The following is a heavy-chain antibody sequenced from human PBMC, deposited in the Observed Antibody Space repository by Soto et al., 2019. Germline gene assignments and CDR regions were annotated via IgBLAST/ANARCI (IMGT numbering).Heavy chain of an antibody. CDR3: AHLTSWGEGAPFDI. CDR2: IYWDDDK. Sequence: QITLKESGPTLVKPTQTLTLTCIFSGFSLSTSGVGVGWIRQPPGKALEWLAVIYWDDDKRYSPSLRSRVTITRDTSKNQVVFTMTNMDPEDTGTFYCAHLTSWGEGAPFDIWGQGTKVTVSS. J-gene: IGHJ3*02. D-gene: IGHD3-16*01. V-gene: IGHV2-5*02. CDR1: GFSLSTSGVG.